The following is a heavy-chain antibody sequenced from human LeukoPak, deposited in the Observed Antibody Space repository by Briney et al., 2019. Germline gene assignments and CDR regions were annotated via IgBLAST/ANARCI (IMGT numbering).Heavy chain of an antibody. CDR2: ISGDGGAT. Sequence: GGSLRLSCAASGFTFDDXXMHWVRQAPGKGLXXXSFISGDGGATYYADSAKGRFTISRDNGRKSLYLQMDSLRTEDTALYYCAKGGYTYGGRLFDYWGQGTLVTVSS. CDR1: GFTFDDXX. J-gene: IGHJ4*02. V-gene: IGHV3-43*02. CDR3: AKGGYTYGGRLFDY. D-gene: IGHD5-18*01.